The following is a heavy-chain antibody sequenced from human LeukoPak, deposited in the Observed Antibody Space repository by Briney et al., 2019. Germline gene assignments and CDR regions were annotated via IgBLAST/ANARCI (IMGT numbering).Heavy chain of an antibody. Sequence: PGGSLRLSCAASGFTFSSYAMTWGRQAPGKGREWGSTIRGSGDSTFSEASVKDKFTISRDHSNNTLYLQMNSLRAEDTAVYYCAKDPLSYGGHYFDYWGQGTLVTVSS. V-gene: IGHV3-23*01. D-gene: IGHD4-23*01. J-gene: IGHJ4*02. CDR3: AKDPLSYGGHYFDY. CDR2: IRGSGDST. CDR1: GFTFSSYA.